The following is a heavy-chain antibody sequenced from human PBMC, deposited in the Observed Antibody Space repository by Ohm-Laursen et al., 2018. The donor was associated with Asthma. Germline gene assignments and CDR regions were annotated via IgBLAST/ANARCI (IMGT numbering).Heavy chain of an antibody. CDR1: GFTFSSYA. CDR3: ARSWRYYYDSSGYHYFDY. Sequence: GSLRLSCAASGFTFSSYAMSWVRQAPGKGLEWVSAISGSGGSTYYADSVKGRFTISRDNSKNTLYLQMNSLRAEDTAVYYCARSWRYYYDSSGYHYFDYWGQGTLVTVSS. V-gene: IGHV3-23*01. J-gene: IGHJ4*02. D-gene: IGHD3-22*01. CDR2: ISGSGGST.